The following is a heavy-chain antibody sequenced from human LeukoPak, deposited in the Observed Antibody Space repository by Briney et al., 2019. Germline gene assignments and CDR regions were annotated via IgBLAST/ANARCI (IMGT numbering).Heavy chain of an antibody. CDR2: IYPGDSDT. CDR3: ATSRYCTNGVCYTQHDS. J-gene: IGHJ5*01. V-gene: IGHV5-51*01. CDR1: GYTFANYW. D-gene: IGHD2-8*01. Sequence: GESLKISCKGSGYTFANYWIAWVRQIPGKGLEWMGIIYPGDSDTRYSPSFQGEVTSSADKSIRSAYLQWSGLKASDTAMYYCATSRYCTNGVCYTQHDSWGQGTLVTVSS.